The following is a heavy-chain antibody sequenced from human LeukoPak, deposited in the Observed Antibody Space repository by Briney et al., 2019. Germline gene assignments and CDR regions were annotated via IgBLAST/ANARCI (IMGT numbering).Heavy chain of an antibody. V-gene: IGHV3-33*06. CDR2: IWYDGSNK. CDR3: AKALAAAGTSLFDY. J-gene: IGHJ4*02. Sequence: GGSLRLSCAASGFTFSSYGMHWVRQAPGKGLEWVAVIWYDGSNKYYADSVKGRFIISRDNSKNTLYLQMNSLRAEDTAVYYCAKALAAAGTSLFDYWGQGTLVTVSS. CDR1: GFTFSSYG. D-gene: IGHD6-13*01.